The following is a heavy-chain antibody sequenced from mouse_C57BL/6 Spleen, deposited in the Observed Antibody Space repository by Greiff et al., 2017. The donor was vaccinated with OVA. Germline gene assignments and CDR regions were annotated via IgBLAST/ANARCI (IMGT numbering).Heavy chain of an antibody. Sequence: EVHLVESGPGLVKPSQSLSLTCSVTGYSITSGYYWNWIRQFPGNKLEWMGYISYDGSNNYNPSLKNRISITRDTSKNQFFLKLNSVTTEDTATYYCARDQGYYYGSSLDYWGQGTTLTVSS. J-gene: IGHJ2*01. CDR2: ISYDGSN. D-gene: IGHD1-1*01. CDR3: ARDQGYYYGSSLDY. CDR1: GYSITSGYY. V-gene: IGHV3-6*01.